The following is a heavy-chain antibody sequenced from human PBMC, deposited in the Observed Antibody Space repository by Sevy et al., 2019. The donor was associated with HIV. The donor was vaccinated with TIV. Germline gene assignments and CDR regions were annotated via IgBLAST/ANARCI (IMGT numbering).Heavy chain of an antibody. Sequence: ASVKVSCKASGYTFTSYGISWVRQAPGQGLEWMGWISAYNGNTNYAQKLQGRVTMTTDTSTSTAYMGLRSLRSDDTAVYYCARDSVKVVPAAMRFRYYGMDVWGHGTTVTVSS. J-gene: IGHJ6*02. CDR1: GYTFTSYG. D-gene: IGHD2-2*01. CDR2: ISAYNGNT. V-gene: IGHV1-18*01. CDR3: ARDSVKVVPAAMRFRYYGMDV.